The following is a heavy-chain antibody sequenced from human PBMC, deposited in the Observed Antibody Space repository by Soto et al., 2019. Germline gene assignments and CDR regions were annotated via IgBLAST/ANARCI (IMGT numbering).Heavy chain of an antibody. CDR1: GYTFTSYD. V-gene: IGHV1-8*01. D-gene: IGHD2-15*01. CDR3: ARLMLGYCSGGSCYASLPRPFDY. Sequence: ASVKVSCKASGYTFTSYDINWVRQATGQGLEWMGWMNPNSGNTGYAQKFQGRVTMTRNTSISTAYMELSSLRSEDTAVYYCARLMLGYCSGGSCYASLPRPFDYWGQGALVTVSS. CDR2: MNPNSGNT. J-gene: IGHJ4*02.